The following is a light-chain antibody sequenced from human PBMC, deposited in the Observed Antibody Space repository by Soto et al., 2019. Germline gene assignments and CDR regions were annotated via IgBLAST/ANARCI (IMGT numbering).Light chain of an antibody. Sequence: EIVLTQSPATLSLSPGERATLSCRASQSVSSYLAWYQQKPGQAPRLLIYDASNRATGIPARFSGSGSGTGFTLTISSLEPEDFAVYYCQQRSNWIFTFGRGTKVDIK. CDR1: QSVSSY. CDR3: QQRSNWIFT. J-gene: IGKJ3*01. V-gene: IGKV3-11*01. CDR2: DAS.